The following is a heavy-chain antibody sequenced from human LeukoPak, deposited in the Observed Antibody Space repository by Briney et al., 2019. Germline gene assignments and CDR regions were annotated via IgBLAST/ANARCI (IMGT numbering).Heavy chain of an antibody. CDR3: ARGQFGFDY. CDR1: GFTFSDYY. CDR2: ISSSSSYK. V-gene: IGHV3-11*06. Sequence: SLRLSCAASGFTFSDYYMSWLRQAPGKGVAWVSYISSSSSYKNYADSVKGRFTISRDNAKNSLYLQMNSLRAEDTAVYYCARGQFGFDYWGQGTLVTVSS. J-gene: IGHJ4*02. D-gene: IGHD3-16*01.